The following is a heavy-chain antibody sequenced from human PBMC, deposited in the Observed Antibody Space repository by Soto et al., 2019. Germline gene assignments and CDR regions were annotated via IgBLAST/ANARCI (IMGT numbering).Heavy chain of an antibody. CDR3: AKVRECSGGTCYSWWFDP. CDR1: GGSISSYY. J-gene: IGHJ5*02. CDR2: ISYSGRT. V-gene: IGHV4-59*01. Sequence: PSETLSLTCTVSGGSISSYYWSWIRQPPGKGLEWIGHISYSGRTSYNSSLKSRVTISVDTSKSQLSLKLSSVTAADTAVYYCAKVRECSGGTCYSWWFDPWGQGTLVTVSS. D-gene: IGHD2-15*01.